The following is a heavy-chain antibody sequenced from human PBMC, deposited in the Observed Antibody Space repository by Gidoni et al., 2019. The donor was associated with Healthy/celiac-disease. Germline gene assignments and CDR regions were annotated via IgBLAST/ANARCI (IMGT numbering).Heavy chain of an antibody. J-gene: IGHJ6*02. V-gene: IGHV4-4*02. CDR1: GGSIRSSNW. D-gene: IGHD3-10*01. CDR3: AREIRSAYYGSGSYYNAYYYYGMDV. Sequence: QVQLQESGPGLVKPSGTLSLTCAVSGGSIRSSNWWSWVRQPPGKGLEWIGEIYHSGSTNYNPSLKSRVTISVDKSKNQFPLKLSSVTAADTAVYYCAREIRSAYYGSGSYYNAYYYYGMDVWGQGTTVTVSS. CDR2: IYHSGST.